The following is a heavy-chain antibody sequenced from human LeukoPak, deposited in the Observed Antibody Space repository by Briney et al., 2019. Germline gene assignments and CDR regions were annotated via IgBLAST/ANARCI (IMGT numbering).Heavy chain of an antibody. D-gene: IGHD4-17*01. CDR1: RFTFSTYG. CDR2: IQYDGSNK. J-gene: IGHJ5*02. CDR3: AKDALRLGDNWFDP. Sequence: PGGSLRLSCAASRFTFSTYGMHWVRQAPGKGLEWVAFIQYDGSNKYYADSVKGRFTISKDNSKSTLYLQMNSLRAEDTAMYYCAKDALRLGDNWFDPWGQGTLVTVSS. V-gene: IGHV3-30*02.